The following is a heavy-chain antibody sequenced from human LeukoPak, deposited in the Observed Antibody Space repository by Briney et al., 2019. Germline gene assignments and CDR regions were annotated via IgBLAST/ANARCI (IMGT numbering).Heavy chain of an antibody. CDR2: FDPENGET. CDR1: GYTLTELS. V-gene: IGHV1-24*01. J-gene: IGHJ4*02. Sequence: ASVKVSCKVSGYTLTELSMHWVRQAPGKGLEWMGGFDPENGETIYAQKFQGRDTMTEDTSTDIAYMELSSLRSEDTAVYYCSTDPGGSGYNWGQGTLVTVSS. CDR3: STDPGGSGYN. D-gene: IGHD3-22*01.